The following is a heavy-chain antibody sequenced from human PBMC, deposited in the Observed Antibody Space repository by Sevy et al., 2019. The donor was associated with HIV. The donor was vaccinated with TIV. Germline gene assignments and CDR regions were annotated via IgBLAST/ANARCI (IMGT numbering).Heavy chain of an antibody. CDR3: AREASGYYSYDHYGLDV. V-gene: IGHV1-8*01. Sequence: ASVKVSCKASGYTFSGYDINWVRLSTGQGLEWMGWMNPNSGNTGYAQKFQDRVTMTRNTSISTAYMELSSLRSEDTAVYYCAREASGYYSYDHYGLDVWGQGTTVTVSS. CDR2: MNPNSGNT. J-gene: IGHJ6*02. CDR1: GYTFSGYD. D-gene: IGHD3-22*01.